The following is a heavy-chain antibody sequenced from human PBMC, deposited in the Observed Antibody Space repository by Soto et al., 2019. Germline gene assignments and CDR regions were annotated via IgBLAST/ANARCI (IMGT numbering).Heavy chain of an antibody. D-gene: IGHD4-17*01. Sequence: QLQLQESGPGLVKPSETLSLTCSVSGGSISSSSQYWDWIRQPPGKGLEWIGSIFYSGSTYYNPSLKSRVTISVDTSKNEFSLKLSSVTAADTAVYYCARHRRYGDYPYCFYYMDVWGKGTTVTVSS. V-gene: IGHV4-39*01. J-gene: IGHJ6*03. CDR2: IFYSGST. CDR1: GGSISSSSQY. CDR3: ARHRRYGDYPYCFYYMDV.